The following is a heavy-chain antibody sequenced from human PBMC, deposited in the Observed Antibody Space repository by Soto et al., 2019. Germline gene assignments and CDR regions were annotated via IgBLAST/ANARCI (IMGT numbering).Heavy chain of an antibody. Sequence: AHLSESGGGLQQPGGSLKLSCEASRFTFSNFAMSWVRQAPGKGLEWISTIGVTAGSTYYTDSVRGRFTISRDNSKNTLYLEMNSLRAEDTALYYCAKVMYTWNDVAAFDSWGQGTLVVVSS. D-gene: IGHD1-1*01. CDR3: AKVMYTWNDVAAFDS. CDR2: IGVTAGST. V-gene: IGHV3-23*01. J-gene: IGHJ4*02. CDR1: RFTFSNFA.